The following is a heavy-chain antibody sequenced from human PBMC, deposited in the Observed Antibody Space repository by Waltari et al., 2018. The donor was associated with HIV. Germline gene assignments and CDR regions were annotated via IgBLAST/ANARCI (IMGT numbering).Heavy chain of an antibody. J-gene: IGHJ4*02. Sequence: EVQLVAPGGGLVQPGGSLRLSCAASGFTFSRYWMTWVRQAPGKGLEWVANIKQDGSEKYYVDSVKGRFTISRDNAKNSLYLQMNSLRAEDTAVYYCARDDYSSSWYADYWGQGTLVTVSS. CDR2: IKQDGSEK. CDR3: ARDDYSSSWYADY. CDR1: GFTFSRYW. D-gene: IGHD6-13*01. V-gene: IGHV3-7*04.